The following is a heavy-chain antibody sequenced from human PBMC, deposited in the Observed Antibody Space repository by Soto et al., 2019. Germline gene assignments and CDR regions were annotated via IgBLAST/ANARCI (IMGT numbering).Heavy chain of an antibody. Sequence: PSETLSLTCTVSGGSISNYYRTWIRQTPGKGLEWIGYVNYSGNTSYNPSLKSRVSISVDKTKNQLLLVLSSVTAADHAMEYCAREVDNDVVGLGFYDAFDIWGPGTKVTVSS. D-gene: IGHD2-21*01. CDR3: AREVDNDVVGLGFYDAFDI. J-gene: IGHJ3*02. CDR1: GGSISNYY. V-gene: IGHV4-59*01. CDR2: VNYSGNT.